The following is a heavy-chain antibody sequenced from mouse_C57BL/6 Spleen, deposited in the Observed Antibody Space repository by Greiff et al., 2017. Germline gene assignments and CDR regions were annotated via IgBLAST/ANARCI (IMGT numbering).Heavy chain of an antibody. CDR3: ARVANFGDAMDY. J-gene: IGHJ4*01. V-gene: IGHV1-54*01. CDR2: INPGSGGT. D-gene: IGHD4-1*01. CDR1: GYAFTNYL. Sequence: VQLQQSGAELVRPGTSVKVSCKASGYAFTNYLIEWVKQRPGQGLEWIGVINPGSGGTNYNEKFKGKATLTADKSSSTAYMQLSSLTSEDSAVYFCARVANFGDAMDYSGQGTSVTVSS.